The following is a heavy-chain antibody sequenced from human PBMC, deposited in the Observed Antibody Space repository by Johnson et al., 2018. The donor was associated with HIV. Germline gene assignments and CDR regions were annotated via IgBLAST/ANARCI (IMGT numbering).Heavy chain of an antibody. V-gene: IGHV3-9*01. Sequence: VQLVESGGGLVQPGRSLRLSCAGSGFTFDDYAMHWVRQAPGKGLEWVSSISWNSGNIDYADSVKGRFTISRDNAKNSLYLQMNSLRGEDTAFYYCAKDISGYCDSVDDAFDIWGQGTMVTVSS. CDR2: ISWNSGNI. J-gene: IGHJ3*02. D-gene: IGHD6-25*01. CDR3: AKDISGYCDSVDDAFDI. CDR1: GFTFDDYA.